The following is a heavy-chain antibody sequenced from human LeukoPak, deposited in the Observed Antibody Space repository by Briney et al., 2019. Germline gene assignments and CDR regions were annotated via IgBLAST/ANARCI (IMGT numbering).Heavy chain of an antibody. Sequence: ASVKVSCKASGYTFTSYYMHWVRQAPGQGLEWMGIINPSGGSTSYAQKFQGRVTMTRDMSTSTVYMELSSLRSEDTAAYYCARDRPQEYYYDSSGGADYWGQGTLVTVSS. CDR1: GYTFTSYY. CDR2: INPSGGST. CDR3: ARDRPQEYYYDSSGGADY. D-gene: IGHD3-22*01. J-gene: IGHJ4*02. V-gene: IGHV1-46*01.